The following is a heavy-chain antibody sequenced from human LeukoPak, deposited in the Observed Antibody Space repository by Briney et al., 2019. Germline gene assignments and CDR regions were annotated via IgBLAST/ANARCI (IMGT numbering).Heavy chain of an antibody. D-gene: IGHD2-15*01. Sequence: GGSLRLSCAASGFTFNAFGMNWVRQAPGKGLEWVSYIGSSSSTTYYADSVKGRFTISRDNSKDTLFLQMDSLRVEDTAVYYCATFCSGGDCYSFAPWGQGTLVTVSS. V-gene: IGHV3-48*01. CDR3: ATFCSGGDCYSFAP. CDR2: IGSSSSTT. J-gene: IGHJ5*02. CDR1: GFTFNAFG.